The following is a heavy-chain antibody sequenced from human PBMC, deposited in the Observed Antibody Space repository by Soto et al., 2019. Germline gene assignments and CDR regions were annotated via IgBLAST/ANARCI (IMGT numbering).Heavy chain of an antibody. CDR3: AKGYAGGHRVGDAFDI. Sequence: GGSLRLSCAASGFTFDDYAMHWVRQAPGKGLEWVSGISWNSGSIGYADSVKGRFTISRDNAKNSLYLQMNSLRAEDTALYYCAKGYAGGHRVGDAFDIWGQGTMVTVSS. CDR2: ISWNSGSI. J-gene: IGHJ3*02. D-gene: IGHD2-15*01. CDR1: GFTFDDYA. V-gene: IGHV3-9*01.